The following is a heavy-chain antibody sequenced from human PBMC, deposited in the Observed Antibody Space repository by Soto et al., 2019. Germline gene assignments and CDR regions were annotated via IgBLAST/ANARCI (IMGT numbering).Heavy chain of an antibody. CDR1: GFTFTSSA. V-gene: IGHV1-58*01. D-gene: IGHD2-8*01. CDR2: IGVGSGNR. J-gene: IGHJ4*02. Sequence: SVKVSCKASGFTFTSSAVQWVRQARGQRLEWIGWIGVGSGNRHYARKFQERVTITRDMSTNTAYMELSSLRSEDTAVYYCAALGVNFDHWGQGTLVTVSS. CDR3: AALGVNFDH.